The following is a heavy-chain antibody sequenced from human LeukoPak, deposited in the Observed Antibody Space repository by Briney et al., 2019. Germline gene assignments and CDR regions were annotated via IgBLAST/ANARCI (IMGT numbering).Heavy chain of an antibody. CDR1: GFYVSSYF. CDR2: ISGSGGST. J-gene: IGHJ4*02. V-gene: IGHV3-23*01. Sequence: GGSLRLSCAASGFYVSSYFMSWVRQAPGKGLEWVSAISGSGGSTYYADSVKGRFTISRDNSKNTLYLQMNSLRAEDTAVYYCAKVRANYYGSWSSDYWGQGTLVTVSS. CDR3: AKVRANYYGSWSSDY. D-gene: IGHD3-10*01.